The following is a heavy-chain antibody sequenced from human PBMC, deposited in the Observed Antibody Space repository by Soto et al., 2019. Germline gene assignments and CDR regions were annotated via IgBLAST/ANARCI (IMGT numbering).Heavy chain of an antibody. Sequence: GGSLRLSCAASGFTFGSYGMHWVRQAPGKGLEWVTLISHDGGRQYYADSVKGRFTISRDNSKNTLYLQMNSLRAEDTAVYYCAKDLDAYSRSWTSDYWGQGTLVTVSS. V-gene: IGHV3-30*18. CDR1: GFTFGSYG. J-gene: IGHJ4*02. CDR2: ISHDGGRQ. D-gene: IGHD6-13*01. CDR3: AKDLDAYSRSWTSDY.